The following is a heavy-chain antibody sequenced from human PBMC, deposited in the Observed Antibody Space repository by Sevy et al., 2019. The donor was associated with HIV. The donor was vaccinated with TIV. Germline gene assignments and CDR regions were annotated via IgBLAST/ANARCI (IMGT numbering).Heavy chain of an antibody. CDR2: ISGSGGST. Sequence: GGSLRLSCAASGFTFSSYAMSWVRQAPGKGLEWVSAISGSGGSTYYADSVKRRFTIPRDNSKNTLYLQMNSLRAEDTAVYYCAKASSVTMAQGVDYYYYGMDVWGQGTTVTVSS. CDR3: AKASSVTMAQGVDYYYYGMDV. J-gene: IGHJ6*02. D-gene: IGHD3-10*01. V-gene: IGHV3-23*01. CDR1: GFTFSSYA.